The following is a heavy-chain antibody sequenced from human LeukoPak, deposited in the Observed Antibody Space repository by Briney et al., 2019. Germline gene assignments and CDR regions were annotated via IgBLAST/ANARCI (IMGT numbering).Heavy chain of an antibody. CDR2: INHSGST. D-gene: IGHD4-17*01. Sequence: SETLSLTCAVYGGSFSGYYWSWIRQPPGKGLEWIGEINHSGSTNYNPSLKSRVTISVDTSKNQFSLKLSSVTAADTAVYYCARDNRTVTTDPDAFDIWGQGTMVTVSS. CDR3: ARDNRTVTTDPDAFDI. J-gene: IGHJ3*02. V-gene: IGHV4-34*01. CDR1: GGSFSGYY.